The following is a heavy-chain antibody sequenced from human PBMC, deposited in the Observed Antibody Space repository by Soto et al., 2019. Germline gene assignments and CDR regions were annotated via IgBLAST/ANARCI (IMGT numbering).Heavy chain of an antibody. V-gene: IGHV3-33*01. CDR1: GFTFSSYG. J-gene: IGHJ3*02. CDR3: ARGLFGVVIVDAFDI. D-gene: IGHD3-16*02. Sequence: QVQLVESGGGVVQPGRSLRLSCAASGFTFSSYGMHWVRQAPGKGLEWVAVIWYDGSNKYYADSVKGRFTISRDNSKNTLYLQMNSLRAEDTAVYYCARGLFGVVIVDAFDIWGQGTLVTVSS. CDR2: IWYDGSNK.